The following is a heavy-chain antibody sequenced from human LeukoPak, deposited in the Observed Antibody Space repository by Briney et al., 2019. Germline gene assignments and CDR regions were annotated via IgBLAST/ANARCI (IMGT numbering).Heavy chain of an antibody. V-gene: IGHV1-69*13. CDR3: ARPHDYGAKSLLRGAFDI. Sequence: SVKVSCKASGGTFSSYAISWVRQAPGQGLEWMGGIIPIFGTANYAQKFQGRVTITADESTSTAYMELSSLRSEDTAVYYCARPHDYGAKSLLRGAFDIWGQGTMVTVSS. D-gene: IGHD4-17*01. J-gene: IGHJ3*02. CDR1: GGTFSSYA. CDR2: IIPIFGTA.